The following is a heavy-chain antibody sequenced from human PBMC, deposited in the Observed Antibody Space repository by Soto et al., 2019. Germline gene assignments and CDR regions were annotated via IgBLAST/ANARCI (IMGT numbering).Heavy chain of an antibody. J-gene: IGHJ5*02. Sequence: SGPTLVNPTQTLTLTCTFSGFSLTNNGEAVGWFRQSPGKALEWLVLIYWDDDNRYNPTLRTRLSTTKDTSKNQVVLTLTNMEPVDTATYYCARYVATSPAGWFEPWGQGIPVTVS. CDR3: ARYVATSPAGWFEP. V-gene: IGHV2-5*02. CDR2: IYWDDDN. CDR1: GFSLTNNGEA. D-gene: IGHD3-10*02.